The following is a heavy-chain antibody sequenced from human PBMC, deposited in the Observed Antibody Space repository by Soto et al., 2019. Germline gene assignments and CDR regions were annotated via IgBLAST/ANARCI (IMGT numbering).Heavy chain of an antibody. J-gene: IGHJ4*02. CDR2: IYYSGST. V-gene: IGHV4-31*03. CDR1: GGSISTGGYY. D-gene: IGHD4-17*01. Sequence: QVQLQESGPGLVKPSQTLSLTCTVSGGSISTGGYYWTWIRQHPGKGLEWIGYIYYSGSTYYNPSLKSRVTISVDTSKNQFSLKLSSVTAADTAVYYCARGMSVTLFDNWGQGTLVTVSS. CDR3: ARGMSVTLFDN.